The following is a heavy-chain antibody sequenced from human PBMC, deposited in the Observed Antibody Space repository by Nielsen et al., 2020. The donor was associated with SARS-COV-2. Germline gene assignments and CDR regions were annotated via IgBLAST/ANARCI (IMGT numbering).Heavy chain of an antibody. V-gene: IGHV4-30-2*01. Sequence: LRLSCAVSGGSLSSAGYSWGWIRQPPGKGLEWIGYTIQSGGSYNNPSLVSRVTISVDRSKNQFSLNLDSVTAADTAVYYCARVSGDGGGDYWGQGTLVTVSS. CDR1: GGSLSSAGYS. CDR3: ARVSGDGGGDY. CDR2: TIQSGGS. D-gene: IGHD3-16*01. J-gene: IGHJ4*02.